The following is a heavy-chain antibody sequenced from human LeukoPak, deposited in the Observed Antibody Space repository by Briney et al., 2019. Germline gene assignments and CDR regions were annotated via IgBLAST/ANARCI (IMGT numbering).Heavy chain of an antibody. V-gene: IGHV4-34*01. Sequence: SETLSLTCAVYGGSFSGYYWSWIRQPPGKGLEWIGEINHSGSTNYNPSLKSRVTISVDTSKNQFSLKLSSVTAADTAVYYCARAAPFGVVHGGYYYVDVWGKGTTVTVSS. CDR2: INHSGST. D-gene: IGHD3-3*01. J-gene: IGHJ6*03. CDR3: ARAAPFGVVHGGYYYVDV. CDR1: GGSFSGYY.